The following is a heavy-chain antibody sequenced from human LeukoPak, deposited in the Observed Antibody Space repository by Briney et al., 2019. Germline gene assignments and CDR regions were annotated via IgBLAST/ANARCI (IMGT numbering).Heavy chain of an antibody. J-gene: IGHJ4*02. Sequence: SETLSLTCTVSGDSISSGDYYWSWLRQPPGKGLEWIGRIYTSGSTNYNPSLKSRVTISVDTSKNQFSLKLSSVTAADTAVYYCARGSIAAAGSPHFDYWGQGTLVTVSS. D-gene: IGHD6-13*01. CDR3: ARGSIAAAGSPHFDY. V-gene: IGHV4-61*02. CDR2: IYTSGST. CDR1: GDSISSGDYY.